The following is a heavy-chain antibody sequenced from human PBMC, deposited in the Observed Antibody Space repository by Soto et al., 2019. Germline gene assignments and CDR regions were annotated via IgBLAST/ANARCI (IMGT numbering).Heavy chain of an antibody. D-gene: IGHD6-19*01. CDR3: ARDDAPYSSGGSPPDY. J-gene: IGHJ4*02. Sequence: EVQLVESGGGLVQPGGSLRLSCAASGFTFSSYSMNWVRQAPGKGLEWVSYISSSSSTLYYADSVKGRFTISRDNAKNSLYLQMNSLRDEDTAVYYCARDDAPYSSGGSPPDYWGQGTLVTVSS. V-gene: IGHV3-48*02. CDR2: ISSSSSTL. CDR1: GFTFSSYS.